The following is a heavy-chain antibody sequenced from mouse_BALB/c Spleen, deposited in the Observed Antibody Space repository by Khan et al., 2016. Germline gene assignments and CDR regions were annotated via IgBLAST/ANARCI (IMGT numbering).Heavy chain of an antibody. CDR2: INPSSNYS. CDR1: GYTFTTYT. D-gene: IGHD1-3*01. Sequence: QVQLKQSGAELARPGASVKMSCKASGYTFTTYTMQWVKQRPGQGLEWIGYINPSSNYSNYNQKFKDKATLTADKSSSTAYMQLSSLTSEDSAVYYCARGEGNNAYWGQGTLVTVSA. V-gene: IGHV1-4*01. CDR3: ARGEGNNAY. J-gene: IGHJ3*01.